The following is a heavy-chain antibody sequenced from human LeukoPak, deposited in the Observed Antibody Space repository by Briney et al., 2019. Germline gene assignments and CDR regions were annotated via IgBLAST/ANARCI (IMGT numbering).Heavy chain of an antibody. V-gene: IGHV3-30*02. Sequence: GGSLRLSCAASGFTFSSHRMSWVRQAPGKGLEWVALIRYDGSKTYYADSVKGRFTVSRDNSKNRLYLQMSSLRPEDTAVYYCAKEYHYDILSGYFDYWGQGTLVTVSS. J-gene: IGHJ4*02. D-gene: IGHD3-9*01. CDR3: AKEYHYDILSGYFDY. CDR2: IRYDGSKT. CDR1: GFTFSSHR.